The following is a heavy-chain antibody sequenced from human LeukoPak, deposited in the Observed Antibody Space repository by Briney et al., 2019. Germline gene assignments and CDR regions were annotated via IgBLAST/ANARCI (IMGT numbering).Heavy chain of an antibody. CDR1: GFTFSSYA. J-gene: IGHJ4*02. CDR3: AKDLRGAGFDY. CDR2: ISQTGGDT. V-gene: IGHV3-23*01. Sequence: GGSLRLSCAASGFTFSSYAMSWVRQAPGKELEWVSLISQTGGDTYYADSVKGRFTISRDNSKNTVFLQMSSLRAEDTAVYYCAKDLRGAGFDYWGQGNQVTVSS. D-gene: IGHD1-26*01.